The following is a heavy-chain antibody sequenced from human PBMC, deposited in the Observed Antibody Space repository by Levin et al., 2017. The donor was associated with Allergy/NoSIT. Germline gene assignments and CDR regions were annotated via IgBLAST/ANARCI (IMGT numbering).Heavy chain of an antibody. D-gene: IGHD3-10*01. J-gene: IGHJ4*02. CDR3: ARRMTLVRGEFFDY. CDR2: IYYSGST. CDR1: GGSISSGDYY. Sequence: SQTLSLTCTVSGGSISSGDYYWTWIRQPPGKGLEWIGYIYYSGSTYYNPSLKSRVSISVDTSKNQFSLKLSSVTAADSAVYYCARRMTLVRGEFFDYWGQGTLVTVSS. V-gene: IGHV4-30-4*01.